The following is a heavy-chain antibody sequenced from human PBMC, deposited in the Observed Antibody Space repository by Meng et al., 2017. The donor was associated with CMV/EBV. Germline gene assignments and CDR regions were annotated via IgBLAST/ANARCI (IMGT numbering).Heavy chain of an antibody. CDR1: GGSISSYY. D-gene: IGHD6-19*01. V-gene: IGHV4-59*12. CDR3: ARDRKGIAVAPPYFDP. J-gene: IGHJ5*02. Sequence: SETLSLTCTVSGGSISSYYWSWIRQPPGKGLEWIGYIYYSGSTNYNPSLKSRVTISVDTSKNQFSLKLSSVTAADTAVYYCARDRKGIAVAPPYFDPWGQGTLVTVSS. CDR2: IYYSGST.